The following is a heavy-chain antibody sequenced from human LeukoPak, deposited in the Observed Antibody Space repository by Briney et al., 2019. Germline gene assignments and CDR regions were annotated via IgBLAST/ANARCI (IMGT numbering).Heavy chain of an antibody. V-gene: IGHV1-24*01. D-gene: IGHD6-19*01. CDR1: GYTLTELS. J-gene: IGHJ3*02. CDR3: ATVFRHSSGFDAFDI. Sequence: ASVKVSCKVSGYTLTELSMHWVRQAPGKGLEWMGGFDPEDGETIYAQKFQGRVTMTEDTSTDTAYMELSSLRSEDTAVYYCATVFRHSSGFDAFDIWGQGTMVTVSS. CDR2: FDPEDGET.